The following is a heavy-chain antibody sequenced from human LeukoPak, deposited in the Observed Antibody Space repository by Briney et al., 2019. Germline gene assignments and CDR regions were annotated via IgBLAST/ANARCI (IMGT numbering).Heavy chain of an antibody. J-gene: IGHJ4*02. CDR2: IKHDGSDK. V-gene: IGHV3-7*01. CDR3: ARILPLRVPAAMGD. CDR1: GFTFSSYW. D-gene: IGHD2-2*01. Sequence: GGSLRLSCAASGFTFSSYWMTWVRQAPGKGLEWVANIKHDGSDKYFVDSVKGRFTISRDNAKNSLHLQMNSLRAEDTAVYYCARILPLRVPAAMGDWGQGTLVTVSS.